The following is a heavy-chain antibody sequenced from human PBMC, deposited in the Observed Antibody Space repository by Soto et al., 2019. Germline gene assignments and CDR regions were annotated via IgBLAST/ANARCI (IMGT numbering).Heavy chain of an antibody. J-gene: IGHJ4*02. CDR3: ARESEDLTSNFDY. CDR2: ISSTTNYI. CDR1: GFTFTRYS. V-gene: IGHV3-21*06. Sequence: WGSLRLSCAASGFTFTRYSINFFRHSPGEGLEWVSSISSTTNYIYYGDSMKGRFTISRDNAKNSLYLEMNSLRAEDTAVYYCARESEDLTSNFDYWGQGTLVTVSS.